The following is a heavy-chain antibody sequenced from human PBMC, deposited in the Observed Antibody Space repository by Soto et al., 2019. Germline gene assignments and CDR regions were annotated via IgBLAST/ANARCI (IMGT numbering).Heavy chain of an antibody. J-gene: IGHJ6*02. Sequence: ASVKVSCKASGYTFTTYDISWVRQAPGQGLEWMGRISTYNGNTNYPQSLQGRLTMTTDTSTTTAYMELRNLRSDDTAVYYCARDPYHVLMVNAPHLYGIDVWGQ. CDR2: ISTYNGNT. D-gene: IGHD2-8*01. CDR1: GYTFTTYD. CDR3: ARDPYHVLMVNAPHLYGIDV. V-gene: IGHV1-18*01.